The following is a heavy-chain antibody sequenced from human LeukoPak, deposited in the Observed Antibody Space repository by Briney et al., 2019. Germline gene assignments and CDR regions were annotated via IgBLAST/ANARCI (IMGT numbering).Heavy chain of an antibody. CDR1: GGTFSSYA. Sequence: SVKVSCKASGGTFSSYAISWVRQAPGQGLEWMGGIIPIFGTANYAQKFQGRVTITADESTSTAYMELSSLRSEDTAVYYCARDTEEISSSWYLGFQQYGMDVWGQGTTVTVSS. D-gene: IGHD6-13*01. CDR2: IIPIFGTA. CDR3: ARDTEEISSSWYLGFQQYGMDV. V-gene: IGHV1-69*13. J-gene: IGHJ6*02.